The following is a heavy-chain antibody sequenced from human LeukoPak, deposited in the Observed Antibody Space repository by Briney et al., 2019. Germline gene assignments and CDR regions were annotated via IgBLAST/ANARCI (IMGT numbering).Heavy chain of an antibody. CDR2: INQDGSEK. CDR3: ARDKIVGATHFDY. J-gene: IGHJ4*02. CDR1: GFTFSSYW. Sequence: GGSLRLSCAASGFTFSSYWMSWVRQAPGKGLEWVANINQDGSEKYYVDSVKGRFTISRDNAKNSLYLQMNSLRAEDTAVYYCARDKIVGATHFDYWGQGTLVTVSS. V-gene: IGHV3-7*01. D-gene: IGHD1-26*01.